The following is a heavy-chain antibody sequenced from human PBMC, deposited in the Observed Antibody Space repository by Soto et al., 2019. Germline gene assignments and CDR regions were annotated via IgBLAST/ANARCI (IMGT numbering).Heavy chain of an antibody. V-gene: IGHV3-23*01. Sequence: EVQLLESGGGLVQPGGSLRLSCAASGFTFSSYAMSWVREAPGKGLEWVSAISGSGGSTYYADSVKGRFTISSDNSKNTLYLQMNSLRAEDTAVYYCAKEGEYSSGWDNFDYWGQGTLVTVSS. J-gene: IGHJ4*02. CDR2: ISGSGGST. D-gene: IGHD6-19*01. CDR3: AKEGEYSSGWDNFDY. CDR1: GFTFSSYA.